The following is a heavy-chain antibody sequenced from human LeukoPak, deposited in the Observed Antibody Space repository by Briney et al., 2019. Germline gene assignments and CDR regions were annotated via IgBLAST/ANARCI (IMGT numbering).Heavy chain of an antibody. CDR2: ISSSGSTI. CDR3: AREISHCSSTSCLGDY. Sequence: GGSLRLSCAASGFTFSDYYMSWIRQAPGKGLEWVSYISSSGSTIYYADSVKGRFTISRDNAKNSLYLQMNSLRAEDTAVYYCAREISHCSSTSCLGDYWGQGTLVTVSS. J-gene: IGHJ4*02. D-gene: IGHD2-2*01. V-gene: IGHV3-11*01. CDR1: GFTFSDYY.